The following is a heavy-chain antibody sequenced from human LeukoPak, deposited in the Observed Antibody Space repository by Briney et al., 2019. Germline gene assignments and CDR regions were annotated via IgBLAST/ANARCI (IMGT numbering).Heavy chain of an antibody. CDR3: ARAVVRGGVGP. V-gene: IGHV4-59*01. Sequence: MPSETLSLTCTVSGGSISSYYWSWIRQPPGKGLEWIGYIYYSGSTNYNPSLKSRVTISVDTSKNQFSLKLSSVTAADTAVYYCARAVVRGGVGPWGQGTLVTVSS. D-gene: IGHD3-10*01. J-gene: IGHJ5*02. CDR1: GGSISSYY. CDR2: IYYSGST.